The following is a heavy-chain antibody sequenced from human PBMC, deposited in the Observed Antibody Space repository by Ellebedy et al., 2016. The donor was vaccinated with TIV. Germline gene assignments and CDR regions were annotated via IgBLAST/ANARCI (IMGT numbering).Heavy chain of an antibody. CDR2: ISSSSSYM. Sequence: GGSLRLSCAGSGFTFITYNMNWVRQAPGKGLEWVSSISSSSSYMYYAESVKGRFTISRDNAKNSLYLQMNSLRAEDTAVYYCARGTVRGVITNDYWGQGTLVTVSS. D-gene: IGHD3-10*02. J-gene: IGHJ4*02. V-gene: IGHV3-21*01. CDR1: GFTFITYN. CDR3: ARGTVRGVITNDY.